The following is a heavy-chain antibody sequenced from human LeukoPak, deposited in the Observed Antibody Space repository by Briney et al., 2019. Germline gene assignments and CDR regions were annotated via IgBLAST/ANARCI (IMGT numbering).Heavy chain of an antibody. J-gene: IGHJ4*02. CDR3: ARGEAVFDY. CDR1: GGSFSGYY. V-gene: IGHV4-4*09. CDR2: IYTSGST. Sequence: SETLSLTCAVYGGSFSGYYWSWIRQPPGKGLEWIGYIYTSGSTNYNPSLKSRVTISVDTSKNQFSLKLSSVTAADTAVYYCARGEAVFDYWGQGTLVTVSS.